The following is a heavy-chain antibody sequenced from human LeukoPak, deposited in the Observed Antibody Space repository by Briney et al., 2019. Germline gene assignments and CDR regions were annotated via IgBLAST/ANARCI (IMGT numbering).Heavy chain of an antibody. CDR2: INPNSGGT. V-gene: IGHV1-2*02. CDR3: ARVTGGRYCSTTSCYMRGWFDP. D-gene: IGHD2-2*02. Sequence: ASVKVSCKASGYTFTGYYMHWVRQAPGQGLEWMGWINPNSGGTNYAQKFQGRVTITADESTRTAYMELSSLRSEDTAVYYCARVTGGRYCSTTSCYMRGWFDPWGQGTLVTVSS. J-gene: IGHJ5*02. CDR1: GYTFTGYY.